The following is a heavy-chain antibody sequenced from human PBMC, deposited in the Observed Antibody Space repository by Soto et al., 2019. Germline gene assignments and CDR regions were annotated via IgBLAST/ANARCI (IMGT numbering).Heavy chain of an antibody. CDR1: GGSINSGDYY. CDR3: ARAKGLVTVTTSWFDP. V-gene: IGHV4-30-4*01. CDR2: IYYSGST. Sequence: QVQLQESGPGLVKPSQTLSLTCTVSGGSINSGDYYWSWIRQPPGKGLEWIGYIYYSGSTYYNPSLKSRVSISAXTXKXXFSLKLSSVTAADTAVYYCARAKGLVTVTTSWFDPWGQGTLVTVSS. J-gene: IGHJ5*02. D-gene: IGHD4-17*01.